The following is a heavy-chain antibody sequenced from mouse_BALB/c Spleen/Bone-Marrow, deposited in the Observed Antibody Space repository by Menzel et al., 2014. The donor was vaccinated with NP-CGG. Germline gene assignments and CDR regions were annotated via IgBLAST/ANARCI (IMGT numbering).Heavy chain of an antibody. Sequence: QVQLKQSGAELGMPGASVKMSCKASGYTFTDNWIYWVKQRPGQGLEWIGAIDTSDSYTNYNQKFMGKASLTVDASSSTAYVQVSSLTSDDSAVYYCAREGHDFSLDYWGQGTSVTVSS. CDR2: IDTSDSYT. J-gene: IGHJ4*01. D-gene: IGHD2-4*01. CDR3: AREGHDFSLDY. CDR1: GYTFTDNW. V-gene: IGHV1-69*01.